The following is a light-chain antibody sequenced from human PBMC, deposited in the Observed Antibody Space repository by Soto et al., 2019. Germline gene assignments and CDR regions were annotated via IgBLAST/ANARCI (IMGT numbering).Light chain of an antibody. CDR3: SSYTSGSTLV. Sequence: QPASVSGSPGQSITISCTGSSTDVGGYTYVSWYQQFPGKPPKLMIYEVSNRPSGVSNRFSGSKSGNTASLTISGLQAEDEADYYCSSYTSGSTLVFGGGTKVTVL. V-gene: IGLV2-14*03. CDR2: EVS. J-gene: IGLJ3*02. CDR1: STDVGGYTY.